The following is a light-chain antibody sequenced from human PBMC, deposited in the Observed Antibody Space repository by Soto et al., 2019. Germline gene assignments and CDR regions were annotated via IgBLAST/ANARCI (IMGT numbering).Light chain of an antibody. CDR2: GAS. CDR1: QGISTW. V-gene: IGKV1-12*01. J-gene: IGKJ5*01. Sequence: EIQMTQSPSSVSASVGDRVTITCRASQGISTWLAWYQQKAGKAPNLLIYGASNLHSGVPSRFSGSGSGTNFTLNISSLQPEDFATYYCQQANSFPITFGQGPRLE. CDR3: QQANSFPIT.